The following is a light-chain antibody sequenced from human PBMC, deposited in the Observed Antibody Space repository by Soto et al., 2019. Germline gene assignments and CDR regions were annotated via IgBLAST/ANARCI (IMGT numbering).Light chain of an antibody. V-gene: IGKV3-11*01. CDR2: EAS. J-gene: IGKJ1*01. CDR3: QQRSDWPWT. CDR1: QSVSSY. Sequence: EIVLTQSPATLSLSPGDRATLSCRASQSVSSYLAWYQQKPGQAPRLLMYEASNRATGIPARFSGGGSGTDFTLTISSLEPEELAVYYCQQRSDWPWTFGQGTKVDIK.